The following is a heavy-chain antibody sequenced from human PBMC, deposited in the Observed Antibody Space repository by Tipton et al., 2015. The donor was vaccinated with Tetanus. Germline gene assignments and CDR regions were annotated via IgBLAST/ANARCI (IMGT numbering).Heavy chain of an antibody. Sequence: SLRLSCAATGFTFNIFGMSWVRQAPGKGLEWVSGISRSGDNTFYADSVKGRFTISRDNSKNTLYLQMNSLRAEDTAVYYCARSASPFDYWGQGTLVTVSS. CDR2: ISRSGDNT. CDR1: GFTFNIFG. CDR3: ARSASPFDY. V-gene: IGHV3-23*01. J-gene: IGHJ4*02.